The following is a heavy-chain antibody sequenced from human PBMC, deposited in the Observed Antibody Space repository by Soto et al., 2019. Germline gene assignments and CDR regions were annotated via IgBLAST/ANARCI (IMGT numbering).Heavy chain of an antibody. J-gene: IGHJ6*02. CDR1: GGSISSYY. D-gene: IGHD2-8*01. V-gene: IGHV4-59*01. CDR3: ARDSKGVFSFGEVPRLIYGMDV. CDR2: IYYSATT. Sequence: SETLSLTCTVSGGSISSYYWTWIRQSPGKGLEWIGNIYYSATTNYNPSLRSRVTISVDMSKSQFSLKLSSVTAADTAVYFCARDSKGVFSFGEVPRLIYGMDVWGQGTTVTV.